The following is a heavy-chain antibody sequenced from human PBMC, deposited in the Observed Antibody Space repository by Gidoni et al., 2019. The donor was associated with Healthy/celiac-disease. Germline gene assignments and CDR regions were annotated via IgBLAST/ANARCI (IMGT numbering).Heavy chain of an antibody. CDR3: ASGKALEWLVGRDWFDP. V-gene: IGHV3-11*01. J-gene: IGHJ5*02. CDR2: ISSSGSTI. D-gene: IGHD3-3*01. CDR1: GFTFRDYY. Sequence: QVQLVESGGGLVKPGWCLSLSCAASGFTFRDYYMSWIRQAPGKGLVWVSYISSSGSTIYYADSVKGRVTISRDNAKNSLYLQMNSRRAEDTAVYYCASGKALEWLVGRDWFDPWGQGTLVTVSS.